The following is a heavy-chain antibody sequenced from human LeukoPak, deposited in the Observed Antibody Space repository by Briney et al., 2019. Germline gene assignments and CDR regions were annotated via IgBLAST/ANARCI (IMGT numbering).Heavy chain of an antibody. CDR1: GFTFSIYS. J-gene: IGHJ3*02. V-gene: IGHV3-23*01. D-gene: IGHD3-10*01. CDR2: ISGSGGST. CDR3: ANPYGWGAFDI. Sequence: GGSLRLSCAASGFTFSIYSMNWVRQAPGKGLEWVSAISGSGGSTYYADSVKGRFTISRDNSKNALYLQMNSLRAEDTAVYYCANPYGWGAFDIWGQGTMVTVSS.